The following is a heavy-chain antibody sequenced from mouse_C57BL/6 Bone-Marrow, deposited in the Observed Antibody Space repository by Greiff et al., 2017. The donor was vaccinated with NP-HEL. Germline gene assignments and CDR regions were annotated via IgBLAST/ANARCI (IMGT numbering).Heavy chain of an antibody. V-gene: IGHV5-4*01. Sequence: EVKLMESGGGLVKPGGSLKLSCAASGFTFSSYAMSWVRQTPEKRLEWVATISDGGSYTYYPDNVKVRFTISRDNAKNNLYLQMSHLKSEDTAMYYCARDLYDGYYEFAYWGQGTLVTVSA. CDR3: ARDLYDGYYEFAY. J-gene: IGHJ3*01. CDR1: GFTFSSYA. D-gene: IGHD2-3*01. CDR2: ISDGGSYT.